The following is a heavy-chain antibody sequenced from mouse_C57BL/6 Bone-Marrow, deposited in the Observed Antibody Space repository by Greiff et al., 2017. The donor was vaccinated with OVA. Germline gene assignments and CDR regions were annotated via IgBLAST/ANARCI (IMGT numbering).Heavy chain of an antibody. CDR1: GFTFSSYA. CDR2: ISDGGSYT. J-gene: IGHJ2*01. Sequence: EVKLEESGGGLVKPGGSLKLSCAASGFTFSSYAMSWVRQTPEKRLEWVATISDGGSYTYYPDNVKGRFTISRDNAKNNLYLQMSHLKSEDTAMYYCAKRGFDYWGQGTTLTVSS. CDR3: AKRGFDY. V-gene: IGHV5-4*03.